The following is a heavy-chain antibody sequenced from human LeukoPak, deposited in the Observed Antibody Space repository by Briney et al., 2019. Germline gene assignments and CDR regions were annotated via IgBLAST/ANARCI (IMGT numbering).Heavy chain of an antibody. CDR1: GGSISNYY. CDR3: ARTTMVRGTYYMDV. Sequence: SETLSLTCTVSGGSISNYYGSWIRQPPAKELEWIGCIYYSGYTNYKSSLKSRVTISVDTSKNQFSLKLSSVTAADTAVYYCARTTMVRGTYYMDVWGKGTTVTVSS. V-gene: IGHV4-59*01. CDR2: IYYSGYT. D-gene: IGHD3-10*01. J-gene: IGHJ6*03.